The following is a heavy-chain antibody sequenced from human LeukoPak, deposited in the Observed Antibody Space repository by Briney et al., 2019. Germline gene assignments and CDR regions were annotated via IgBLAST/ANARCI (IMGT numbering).Heavy chain of an antibody. CDR3: AISPYGSGSMFDP. Sequence: SVKVSCKASGYTFTYRYLHWVRQAPGQALEWMGWITPFNGNTNYAQKFQDRVTITRDRSMSTAYMGLSSLRSEDTAMYYCAISPYGSGSMFDPWGQGTLVTVSS. V-gene: IGHV1-45*02. CDR2: ITPFNGNT. D-gene: IGHD3-10*01. CDR1: GYTFTYRY. J-gene: IGHJ5*02.